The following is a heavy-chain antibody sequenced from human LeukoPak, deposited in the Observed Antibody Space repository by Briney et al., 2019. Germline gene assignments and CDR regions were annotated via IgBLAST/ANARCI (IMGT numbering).Heavy chain of an antibody. CDR1: GFTFSSYW. D-gene: IGHD3-22*01. CDR2: IASDGSST. J-gene: IGHJ4*02. Sequence: GGSLRLSCAASGFTFSSYWMNWVRQAPGKGLVWVSRIASDGSSTTYADSVKGRFSISRDNAKNTLYLQMNSLRVEDTAVYYCARGRTATMIVVVPVGKSLYYFDYWGQGTLVTVSS. V-gene: IGHV3-74*01. CDR3: ARGRTATMIVVVPVGKSLYYFDY.